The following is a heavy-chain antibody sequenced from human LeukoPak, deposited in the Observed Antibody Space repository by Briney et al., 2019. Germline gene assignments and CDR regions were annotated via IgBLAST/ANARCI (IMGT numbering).Heavy chain of an antibody. V-gene: IGHV1-2*02. CDR3: ARGLVLMVYAIDY. CDR1: GYTFTGFF. Sequence: GASVKVSCKASGYTFTGFFVHWVRQAPGQGLEWMGWINPNSGGTNYAQKFQGRVTMTGDTSISTAYMELSRLRSDDTAVYYCARGLVLMVYAIDYWGQGTLVTVSS. CDR2: INPNSGGT. D-gene: IGHD2-8*01. J-gene: IGHJ4*02.